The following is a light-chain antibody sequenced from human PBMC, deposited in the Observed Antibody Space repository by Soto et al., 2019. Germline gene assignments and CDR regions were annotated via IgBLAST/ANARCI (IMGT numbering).Light chain of an antibody. CDR3: QQYNSWPQT. CDR2: DVS. J-gene: IGKJ1*01. CDR1: QSASSY. Sequence: ELVLTHSPDTVSLSPGERATLSCRASQSASSYLAWYQQRPGQAPRLLIYDVSTGATGIPARFSGRRSGTEFTLTISSLQSEDFGVYYCQQYNSWPQTFGQGTKV. V-gene: IGKV3-15*01.